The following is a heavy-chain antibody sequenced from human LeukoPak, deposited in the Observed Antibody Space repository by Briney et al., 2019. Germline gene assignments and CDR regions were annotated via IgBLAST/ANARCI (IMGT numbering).Heavy chain of an antibody. CDR2: ISGSGGST. J-gene: IGHJ3*02. Sequence: GGSLRLSCAASGFTFSSYAMSWVRPAPGRGLEWVAAISGSGGSTYYADSVKGRFTISGDNSKDTLYLQMNSLRAEDTAVYYCAKDAPSDAFDIWGQGTMVTVSS. CDR1: GFTFSSYA. CDR3: AKDAPSDAFDI. V-gene: IGHV3-23*01.